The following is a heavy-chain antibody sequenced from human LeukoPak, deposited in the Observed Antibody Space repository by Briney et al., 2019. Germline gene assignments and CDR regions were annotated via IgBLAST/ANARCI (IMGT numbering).Heavy chain of an antibody. J-gene: IGHJ6*03. CDR2: IYTGGRT. V-gene: IGHV3-53*01. CDR3: ARDRQGSSMVYYYYYYMDV. Sequence: GSLRLSCAASGFNVSSNYMNWVRQAPGKGLEWVSVIYTGGRTYYADSVKGRFTISRDNSKNSLYLQMNSLRAEDTAVYYCARDRQGSSMVYYYYYYMDVWGKGTTVTISS. D-gene: IGHD2/OR15-2a*01. CDR1: GFNVSSNY.